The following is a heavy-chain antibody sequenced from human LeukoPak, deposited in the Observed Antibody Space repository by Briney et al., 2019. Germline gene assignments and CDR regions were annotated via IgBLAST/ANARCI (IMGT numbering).Heavy chain of an antibody. CDR1: GFTFSSFA. D-gene: IGHD6-13*01. J-gene: IGHJ4*02. V-gene: IGHV3-23*01. Sequence: GGSLRLSCAASGFTFSSFAMSWVRQAPGKGLEWVSGMSSNGGYIYYADSVKGRFTISRDNSKNTLYLQMNSLRAEDTAVYYCAKDPVGYSSSWHFDYWGQGTLVTVSP. CDR2: MSSNGGYI. CDR3: AKDPVGYSSSWHFDY.